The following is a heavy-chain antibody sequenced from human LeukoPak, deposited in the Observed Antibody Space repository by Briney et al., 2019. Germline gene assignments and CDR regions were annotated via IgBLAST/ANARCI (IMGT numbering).Heavy chain of an antibody. CDR2: IYYIGTS. J-gene: IGHJ5*02. CDR3: ARVADNWFDP. Sequence: SETLSLICSVSGDSISGSTYYWGWIRQPPGKVLEWIGYIYYIGTSNYNPSLKSRVTISLGTSKNQFSLRLSSVTAADTAVYYCARVADNWFDPWGQGTLVTVSS. V-gene: IGHV4-61*05. D-gene: IGHD5-12*01. CDR1: GDSISGSTYY.